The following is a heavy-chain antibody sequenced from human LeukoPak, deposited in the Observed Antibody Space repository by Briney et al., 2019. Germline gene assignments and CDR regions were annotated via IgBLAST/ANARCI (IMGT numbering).Heavy chain of an antibody. J-gene: IGHJ4*02. CDR1: GFTFSSYA. V-gene: IGHV3-23*01. Sequence: GGSLRLSCAASGFTFSSYAMSWVRQAPAKGLEWVSAISGSGGSTYYADSVKGRFTISRDNSKNTLYLQMNSLRAEATAVYYCAKDGRYDSSGYTNDYWGQGTLVTVSS. D-gene: IGHD3-22*01. CDR3: AKDGRYDSSGYTNDY. CDR2: ISGSGGST.